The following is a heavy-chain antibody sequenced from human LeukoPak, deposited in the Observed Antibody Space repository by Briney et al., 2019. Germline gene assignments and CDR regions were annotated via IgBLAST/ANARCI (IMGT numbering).Heavy chain of an antibody. V-gene: IGHV1-18*01. J-gene: IGHJ6*02. CDR1: GYTFTSYG. CDR2: ISAYNGNT. CDR3: ARPVEGYQLPGMDV. D-gene: IGHD2-2*01. Sequence: VKVSCKASGYTFTSYGISWVRQAPGQGLEWMGWISAYNGNTNYAQKLQGRVTMTTDTSTSTAYMELRSLRSDDTAVYYCARPVEGYQLPGMDVWGQGTTVTVSS.